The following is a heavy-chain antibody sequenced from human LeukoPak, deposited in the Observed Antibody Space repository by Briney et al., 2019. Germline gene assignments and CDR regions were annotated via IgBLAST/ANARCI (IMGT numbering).Heavy chain of an antibody. Sequence: ASLKVSCKAAGYTFTGYYMHWVRQAPGQGLEWMGWINPNSGGTNYAQKFQGRVTMTRDTSISTAYMELSRLRSDDTAVYYCARDRVLIAARPGGWFDPWGQGTLVTVSS. D-gene: IGHD6-6*01. CDR3: ARDRVLIAARPGGWFDP. V-gene: IGHV1-2*02. J-gene: IGHJ5*02. CDR1: GYTFTGYY. CDR2: INPNSGGT.